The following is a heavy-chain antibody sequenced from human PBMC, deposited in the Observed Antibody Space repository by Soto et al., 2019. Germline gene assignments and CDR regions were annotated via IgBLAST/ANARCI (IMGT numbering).Heavy chain of an antibody. CDR2: INHSGST. V-gene: IGHV4-34*01. CDR3: AREYSSSITWFDP. CDR1: GGSYSGYY. Sequence: PSETLSLTCAVYGGSYSGYYWSWIRQPPGKGLEWIGEINHSGSTNYNPSLKSRVTISVDTSKNQFSLKLSSVTAADTAVYYCAREYSSSITWFDPWGRGTPVTVSS. J-gene: IGHJ5*02. D-gene: IGHD6-6*01.